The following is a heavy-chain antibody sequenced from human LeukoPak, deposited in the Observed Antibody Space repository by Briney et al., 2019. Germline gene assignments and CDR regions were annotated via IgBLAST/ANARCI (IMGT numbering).Heavy chain of an antibody. CDR2: IYYSGST. V-gene: IGHV4-59*01. CDR1: GGSISSYY. D-gene: IGHD5-12*01. Sequence: PSETLSLTCTVSGGSISSYYWSWIRQPPGKGLEWTGYIYYSGSTNYNPSLKSRVTISVDTSKNQFSLKRSSVTAADRAMYYCARVSGYDWESFYDYWGQGSLVTVSS. J-gene: IGHJ4*02. CDR3: ARVSGYDWESFYDY.